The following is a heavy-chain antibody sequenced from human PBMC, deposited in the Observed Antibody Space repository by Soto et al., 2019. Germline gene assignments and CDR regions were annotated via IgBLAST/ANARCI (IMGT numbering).Heavy chain of an antibody. Sequence: AASVKVSFKASGGTFSSYAISWVRQAPGQGLEWMGGIIPIFGTANYAQKFQGRVTITADESTSTAYMELSSLRSEDTAVYYCARDKLSMGDAFDIWGQGTMVTVSS. V-gene: IGHV1-69*13. J-gene: IGHJ3*02. CDR3: ARDKLSMGDAFDI. CDR1: GGTFSSYA. D-gene: IGHD3-10*01. CDR2: IIPIFGTA.